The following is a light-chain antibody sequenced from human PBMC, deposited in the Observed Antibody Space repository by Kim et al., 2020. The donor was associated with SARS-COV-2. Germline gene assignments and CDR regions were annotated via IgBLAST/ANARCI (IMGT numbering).Light chain of an antibody. CDR3: ETWDSNTWV. Sequence: SVKLTGTLSSGHSSYIIAWHQQQPGKAPRYLMKLEGSGSYNKGSGVPDRFSGSSSGADRYLTISNRQSEDEADYYCETWDSNTWVFGGGTQLTVL. CDR1: SGHSSYI. V-gene: IGLV4-60*03. CDR2: LEGSGSY. J-gene: IGLJ3*02.